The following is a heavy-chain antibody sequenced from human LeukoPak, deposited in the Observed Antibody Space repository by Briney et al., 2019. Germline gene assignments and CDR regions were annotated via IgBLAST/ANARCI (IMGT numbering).Heavy chain of an antibody. CDR1: GFTFCNYA. J-gene: IGHJ4*02. Sequence: GGSLRLSCAASGFTFCNYAIHWVRQAPGKGLEWVTFISYDGNTKYYADSVKGRFTISRDNSKDTLYLEMNSLRPEDTAVYYCARDLSTKYSIDYWGQGTLVTVSS. V-gene: IGHV3-30-3*01. D-gene: IGHD2-15*01. CDR3: ARDLSTKYSIDY. CDR2: ISYDGNTK.